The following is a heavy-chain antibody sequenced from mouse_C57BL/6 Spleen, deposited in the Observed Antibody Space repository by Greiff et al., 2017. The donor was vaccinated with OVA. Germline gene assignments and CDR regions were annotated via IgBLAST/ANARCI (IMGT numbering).Heavy chain of an antibody. D-gene: IGHD3-2*02. J-gene: IGHJ3*01. CDR3: ARTAQANGGAY. V-gene: IGHV1-59*01. Sequence: QVPLQQPGAELVRPGTSVKLSCQASGYTFTSYWVHWVKQRPGQGLEWIGVIDPSDSYTNYNQKFKGKATLTVDTSSSTAYMQLSSLTSEDSAVYYCARTAQANGGAYWGQGTLVTVSA. CDR2: IDPSDSYT. CDR1: GYTFTSYW.